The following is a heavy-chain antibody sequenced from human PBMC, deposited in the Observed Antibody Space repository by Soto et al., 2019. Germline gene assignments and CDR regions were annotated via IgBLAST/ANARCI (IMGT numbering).Heavy chain of an antibody. V-gene: IGHV3-7*01. CDR1: GFTLSSYW. CDR2: INQDGSEK. Sequence: LRLSCAASGFTLSSYWMNWVRQAPGKGLEWVANINQDGSEKYYVDSVKGRFTISRDNANNSLYLRMNSLRAEDTAVYYCARAVASVSSYWGQGTLVTVSS. J-gene: IGHJ4*02. CDR3: ARAVASVSSY.